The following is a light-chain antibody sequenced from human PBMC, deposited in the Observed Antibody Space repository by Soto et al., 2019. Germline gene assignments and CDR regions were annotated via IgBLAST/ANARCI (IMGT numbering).Light chain of an antibody. CDR3: GTWDSSLSAYV. CDR1: SSNIRNNY. CDR2: DNN. J-gene: IGLJ1*01. V-gene: IGLV1-51*01. Sequence: QSVLTQPPSVSAAPGQKVTISCSGSSSNIRNNYVSWYQQLPGTAPKLLIYDNNKRPSGIPDRFSGSKSGTSATLGITGLQTGDEADYYCGTWDSSLSAYVFGTGTKPPS.